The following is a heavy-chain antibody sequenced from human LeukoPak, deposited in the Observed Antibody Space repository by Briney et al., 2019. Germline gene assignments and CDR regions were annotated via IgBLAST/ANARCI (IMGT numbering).Heavy chain of an antibody. D-gene: IGHD6-6*01. Sequence: GGSLRLSCAASGFTFSSYAMSWVRQAPGKGLEWVSAISGSGGSTYYADSVKGRFTISRDNSKNTLYLQMNSLRAEDTAVYYCAKDRDSSSAQDWYFDLWGRGTLVTVSS. CDR1: GFTFSSYA. CDR3: AKDRDSSSAQDWYFDL. J-gene: IGHJ2*01. V-gene: IGHV3-23*01. CDR2: ISGSGGST.